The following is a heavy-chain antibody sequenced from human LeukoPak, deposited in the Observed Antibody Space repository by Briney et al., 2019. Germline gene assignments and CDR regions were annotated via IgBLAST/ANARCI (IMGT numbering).Heavy chain of an antibody. CDR2: INPNSGGT. V-gene: IGHV1-2*02. CDR1: GYTFTGYY. CDR3: ARVVVVPAAPMDV. Sequence: ASVKVSCKASGYTFTGYYMHWVRQAPGQGLEWMGWINPNSGGTNYAQKFRGRVTMTRDTSISTAYMELSRLRSDDTAVYYCARVVVVPAAPMDVWGKGTTVTVSS. J-gene: IGHJ6*04. D-gene: IGHD2-2*01.